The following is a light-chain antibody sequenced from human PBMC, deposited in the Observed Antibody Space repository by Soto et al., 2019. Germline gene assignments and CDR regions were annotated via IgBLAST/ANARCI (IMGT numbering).Light chain of an antibody. J-gene: IGKJ1*01. Sequence: EIVLTQSPGTPSLSPGERATLSCRASQSVSSSYLAWYQQKPGQAPRLLIYGASSRATGISDRFSGSGSGIDFTLTISRLEPEDFAVYYCQQSGSSAGWTFGQGTTVEIK. CDR1: QSVSSSY. V-gene: IGKV3-20*01. CDR2: GAS. CDR3: QQSGSSAGWT.